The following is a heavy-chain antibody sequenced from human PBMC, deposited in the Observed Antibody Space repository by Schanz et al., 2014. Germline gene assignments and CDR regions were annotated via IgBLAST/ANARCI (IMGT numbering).Heavy chain of an antibody. CDR2: IRGDGSEK. V-gene: IGHV3-7*01. Sequence: EVQLVESGGGLVQPGGSLRLSCAASGFTFSAYWMTWVRQAPGKGLEWVANIRGDGSEKHYVDSVEGRFTISRDNAKDSVFLQMNSLRVEDTAGYYCARVGIEGSSGRKTDYWGQGTLVTVS. J-gene: IGHJ4*02. D-gene: IGHD3-22*01. CDR3: ARVGIEGSSGRKTDY. CDR1: GFTFSAYW.